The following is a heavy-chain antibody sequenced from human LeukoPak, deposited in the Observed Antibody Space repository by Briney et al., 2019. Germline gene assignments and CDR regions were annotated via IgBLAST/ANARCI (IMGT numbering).Heavy chain of an antibody. V-gene: IGHV3-48*03. D-gene: IGHD1-26*01. J-gene: IGHJ4*02. CDR2: ISSRGNTV. CDR3: AWVATYYFDD. Sequence: GGSLRLSCAASGFTFSDYEMNWIRQTPGKGLEWISYISSRGNTVYYADSVKGRFTISRDNAKNSLFLQMNNLRVEDTGVYYCAWVATYYFDDRGQGILVTVSS. CDR1: GFTFSDYE.